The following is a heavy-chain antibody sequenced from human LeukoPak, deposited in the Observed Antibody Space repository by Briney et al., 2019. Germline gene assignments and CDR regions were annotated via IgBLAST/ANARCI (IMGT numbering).Heavy chain of an antibody. D-gene: IGHD3-22*01. V-gene: IGHV4-59*12. CDR1: GGSISSYY. J-gene: IGHJ3*01. Sequence: PSETLSLTCTVSGGSISSYYWSWIRQPPGRGLEWIAYIYYSGSTNYNPSLKSRVTISVDTSKNQFSLKLSSVTAADTAMYYCAREGNYYDNTGSYYAGAFHFWGQGAMVTVSS. CDR3: AREGNYYDNTGSYYAGAFHF. CDR2: IYYSGST.